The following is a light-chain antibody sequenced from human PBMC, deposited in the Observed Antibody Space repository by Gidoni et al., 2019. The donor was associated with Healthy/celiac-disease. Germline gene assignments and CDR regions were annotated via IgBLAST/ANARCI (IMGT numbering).Light chain of an antibody. CDR2: DAS. Sequence: AIQLTQSPSSLSASVGDIVTSRNQGKAPKLLIYDASSLESGVPSRFSGSGSGTDFTLTISSLQPVDFATYYCQQFNNYPITFGQGTRLEIK. V-gene: IGKV1-13*01. J-gene: IGKJ5*01. CDR3: QQFNNYPIT.